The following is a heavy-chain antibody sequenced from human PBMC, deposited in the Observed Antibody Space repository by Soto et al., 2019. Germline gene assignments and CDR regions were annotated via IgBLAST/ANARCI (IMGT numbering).Heavy chain of an antibody. D-gene: IGHD3-3*01. CDR1: GGTFSSYA. Sequence: QVQLVQSGAEVKKPGSSVKVSCKASGGTFSSYAISWVRQAPGQGLEWMGGIIPIFGTANYAQKFQGRVTITADESTSTAYLELSSLRSEDTAGYYCARVRVRFLEWLGSEGWGQGTRVTVSS. J-gene: IGHJ4*02. V-gene: IGHV1-69*12. CDR2: IIPIFGTA. CDR3: ARVRVRFLEWLGSEG.